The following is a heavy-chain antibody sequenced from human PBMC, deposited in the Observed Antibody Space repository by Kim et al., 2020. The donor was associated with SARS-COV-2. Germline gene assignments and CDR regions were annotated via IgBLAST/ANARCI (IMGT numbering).Heavy chain of an antibody. D-gene: IGHD6-13*01. Sequence: GESLKISCKGSGYIFTSYWIGWVRQMPGKGLERMGIIYPGDSDTRYSPSFQGQVTISADKSISTAYLQWSSLKASDTAMYYCARPGSSCSNWFDPWGQGTLVTVSS. CDR2: IYPGDSDT. J-gene: IGHJ5*02. V-gene: IGHV5-51*01. CDR3: ARPGSSCSNWFDP. CDR1: GYIFTSYW.